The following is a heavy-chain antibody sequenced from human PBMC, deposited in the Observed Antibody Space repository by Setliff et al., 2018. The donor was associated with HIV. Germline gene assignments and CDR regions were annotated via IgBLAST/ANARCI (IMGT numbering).Heavy chain of an antibody. V-gene: IGHV4-31*03. CDR1: GGSISSDGYY. Sequence: SETLSLTCTVSGGSISSDGYYWSWIRQHPGKGLEWIGYIYYSGSTYYNPSLKSRVTISIDTSKNQFSLKLSSVTAADTAVYYCARGLVVVTDSDYDTNYYYYYYMDVWGKGTTVTAP. CDR3: ARGLVVVTDSDYDTNYYYYYYMDV. J-gene: IGHJ6*03. CDR2: IYYSGST. D-gene: IGHD5-12*01.